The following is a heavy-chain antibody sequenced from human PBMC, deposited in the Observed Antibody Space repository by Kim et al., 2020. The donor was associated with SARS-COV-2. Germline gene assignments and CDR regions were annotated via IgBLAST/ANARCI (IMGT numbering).Heavy chain of an antibody. CDR3: ARYKTTVTSPLAY. J-gene: IGHJ4*02. V-gene: IGHV4-34*01. D-gene: IGHD4-17*01. Sequence: KYNPALKGPVTISVDPSKNQFSLSLGSVTAADTAVYYCARYKTTVTSPLAYWGQGTLVTVSS.